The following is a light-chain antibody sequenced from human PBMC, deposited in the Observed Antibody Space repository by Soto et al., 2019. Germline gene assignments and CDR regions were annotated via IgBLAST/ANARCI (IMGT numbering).Light chain of an antibody. CDR3: QQYANSPIT. CDR1: QSVSSTY. V-gene: IGKV3-20*01. J-gene: IGKJ5*01. Sequence: TQSPSSFSASTGDRATLSCRASQSVSSTYLIWYQQKPGQAPRLLIYGVSSRATGIPDRFFDSGSGTDFTLTINRLEPEDFAVYYCQQYANSPITFGQGTLLEIK. CDR2: GVS.